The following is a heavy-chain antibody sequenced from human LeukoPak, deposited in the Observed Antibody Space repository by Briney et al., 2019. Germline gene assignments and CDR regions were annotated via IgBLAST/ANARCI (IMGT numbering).Heavy chain of an antibody. Sequence: SVKVSCKASGGTFNSYAINWVRQAPGQGLEWMGGIFPLFETTNYAQGFQGRVTITADDSTSTAYMELNSLTTEDTAVYYCARGRESHGHYFHFWGQGTLVTVSS. V-gene: IGHV1-69*01. CDR1: GGTFNSYA. CDR2: IFPLFETT. J-gene: IGHJ4*02. D-gene: IGHD1-26*01. CDR3: ARGRESHGHYFHF.